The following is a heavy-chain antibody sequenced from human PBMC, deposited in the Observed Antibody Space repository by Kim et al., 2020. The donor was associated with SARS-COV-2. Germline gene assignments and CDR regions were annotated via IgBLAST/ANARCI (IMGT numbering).Heavy chain of an antibody. V-gene: IGHV4-39*01. CDR3: ARQGRITMVRGVTPFDY. D-gene: IGHD3-10*01. J-gene: IGHJ4*02. Sequence: LTRRVTISVDTSKNQFSLKLSSVTAADTAVYYCARQGRITMVRGVTPFDYWGQGTLVTVSS.